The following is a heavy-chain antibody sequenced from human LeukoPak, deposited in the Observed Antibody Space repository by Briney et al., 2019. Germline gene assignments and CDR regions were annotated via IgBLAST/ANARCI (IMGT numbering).Heavy chain of an antibody. CDR3: TSSGQLGMPGYYYYGMDV. CDR1: GYTFTGYY. J-gene: IGHJ6*02. D-gene: IGHD7-27*01. Sequence: ASVNVSCKASGYTFTGYYMHWVRQAPGQGLEWMGWINPNSGGTNYAQKFQGRVTMTRDTSISTAYMELSRLRSDDTAVYYCTSSGQLGMPGYYYYGMDVWGQGTTVTVSS. V-gene: IGHV1-2*02. CDR2: INPNSGGT.